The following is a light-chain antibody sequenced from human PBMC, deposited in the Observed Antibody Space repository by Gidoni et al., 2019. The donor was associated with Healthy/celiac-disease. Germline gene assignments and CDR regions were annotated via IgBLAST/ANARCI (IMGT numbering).Light chain of an antibody. CDR3: QQYNNWPYT. V-gene: IGKV3-15*01. J-gene: IGKJ2*01. CDR1: QSVSSN. Sequence: PATLSVSPGERATLSCRASQSVSSNLAWYQQKPGQAPRLLIYGASTRATGIPARFSGSGSGTEFTFTISSLQSEDFAVYYCQQYNNWPYTFGQGTKLEIK. CDR2: GAS.